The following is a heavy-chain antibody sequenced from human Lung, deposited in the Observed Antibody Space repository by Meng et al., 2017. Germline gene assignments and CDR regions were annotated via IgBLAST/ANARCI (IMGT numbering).Heavy chain of an antibody. Sequence: QVQLVQAGDEVKKPGASVKVSCKYSGYTFTSYGISWVRQAPGQGLEWMGWISGYNGNTNYAQKFQGRVTMTTDTSTSTAYMELRSLRSDDTAVYYCARDRYCSTTSCTGWFDPWGQGTLVTVSS. CDR1: GYTFTSYG. V-gene: IGHV1-18*01. D-gene: IGHD2-2*01. CDR2: ISGYNGNT. J-gene: IGHJ5*02. CDR3: ARDRYCSTTSCTGWFDP.